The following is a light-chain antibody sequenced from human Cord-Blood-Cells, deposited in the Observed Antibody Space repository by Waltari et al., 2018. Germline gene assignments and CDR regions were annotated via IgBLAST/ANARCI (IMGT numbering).Light chain of an antibody. Sequence: DIVMTQSPDSLAVSLGERATINCKSSQSVFYSSNNKNYLAWYQQRPGQPPKLLIYWTSTRESGVSDRFSGSGSGTDFTLTICSLQAEDVSVYYCQQYYSAPWTFGQGTKVEIK. J-gene: IGKJ1*01. CDR1: QSVFYSSNNKNY. CDR2: WTS. V-gene: IGKV4-1*01. CDR3: QQYYSAPWT.